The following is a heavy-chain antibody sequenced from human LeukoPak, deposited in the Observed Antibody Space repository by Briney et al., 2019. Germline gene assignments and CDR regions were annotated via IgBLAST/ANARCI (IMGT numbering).Heavy chain of an antibody. CDR2: ISGSGGST. Sequence: GRSLRLSCAASGFTFSSYAMSWVRQAPGKGLEWVSAISGSGGSTYYTDSVKGRFTISRDNSKNTMYLQMNSLRTEDTAVYYCAKDPGSGDYYGSGSQYFDYWGQGTLVTVSS. D-gene: IGHD3-10*01. J-gene: IGHJ4*02. CDR3: AKDPGSGDYYGSGSQYFDY. CDR1: GFTFSSYA. V-gene: IGHV3-23*01.